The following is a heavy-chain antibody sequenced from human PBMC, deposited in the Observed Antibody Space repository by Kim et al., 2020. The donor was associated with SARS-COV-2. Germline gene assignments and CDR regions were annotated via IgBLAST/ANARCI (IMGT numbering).Heavy chain of an antibody. J-gene: IGHJ3*02. CDR1: GYTFTSYY. V-gene: IGHV1-46*01. CDR2: INPSGGST. CDR3: ARHHAANYYDSSGYYRGDAFDI. Sequence: ASVKVSCKASGYTFTSYYMHWVRQAPGQGLEWMGIINPSGGSTSYAQKFQGRVTMTRDTSTSTVYMELSSLRSEDTAVYYCARHHAANYYDSSGYYRGDAFDIWGQGTMVTVSS. D-gene: IGHD3-22*01.